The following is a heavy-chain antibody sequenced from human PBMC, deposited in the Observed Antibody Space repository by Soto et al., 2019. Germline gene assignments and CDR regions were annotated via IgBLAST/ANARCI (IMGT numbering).Heavy chain of an antibody. CDR2: ITPVLGVE. V-gene: IGHV1-69*08. J-gene: IGHJ4*02. Sequence: QVHLVQSGAEVKKPGSSVKVSCKASGATFSRDTFSWVRQAPGQGLEWVGRITPVLGVEIYAQRFQGRVTITADTSATTVYMELSSLTSEDTAMYFCARDQTGFDYWGQGPLVTVSS. CDR1: GATFSRDT. CDR3: ARDQTGFDY.